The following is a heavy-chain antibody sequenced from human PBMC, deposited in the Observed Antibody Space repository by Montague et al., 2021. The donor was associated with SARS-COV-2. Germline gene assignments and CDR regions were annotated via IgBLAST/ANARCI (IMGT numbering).Heavy chain of an antibody. CDR1: GGSISTSHW. V-gene: IGHV4-39*01. CDR3: ARHYGSSIDS. Sequence: SETLSLTCAVSGGSISTSHWWSWVRQPPGKGLEWFGFISYSGTTFYNPSLKSRISMSVDTPKSQFSLHLTSVTAAATAVYYCARHYGSSIDSWGQGILVAVSS. J-gene: IGHJ4*02. D-gene: IGHD6-13*01. CDR2: ISYSGTT.